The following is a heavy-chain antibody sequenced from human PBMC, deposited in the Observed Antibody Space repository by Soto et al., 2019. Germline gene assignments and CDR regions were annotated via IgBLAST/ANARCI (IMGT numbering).Heavy chain of an antibody. CDR2: LYHSGTT. V-gene: IGHV4-4*02. Sequence: QVQLQESGPGLVKPSGTLSLTCAVSGSSITSDDWWTWVRQTPGKGLERIGELYHSGTTNYKPSLMSRVTIAVDKAKSQFSLRLASVTAADTAVYYCARSDCYGVCRGKWLDPWGQGILVTVSS. CDR3: ARSDCYGVCRGKWLDP. D-gene: IGHD2-21*02. J-gene: IGHJ5*02. CDR1: GSSITSDDW.